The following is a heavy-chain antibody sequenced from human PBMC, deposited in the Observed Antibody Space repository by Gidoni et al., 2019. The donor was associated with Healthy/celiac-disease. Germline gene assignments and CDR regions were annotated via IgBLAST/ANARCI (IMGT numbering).Heavy chain of an antibody. J-gene: IGHJ4*02. CDR3: TSRPEHLVEWELTFDY. CDR1: GFTFSGSA. CDR2: IRSKANSYAT. V-gene: IGHV3-73*02. Sequence: EVQLVESGGGLVQPGGSRKLSCAASGFTFSGSAMHWVRQASGKGLEWVGRIRSKANSYATAYAASVKGRFTISRDDSKNTAYLQMNSLKTEDTAVYYCTSRPEHLVEWELTFDYWGQGTLVTVSS. D-gene: IGHD1-26*01.